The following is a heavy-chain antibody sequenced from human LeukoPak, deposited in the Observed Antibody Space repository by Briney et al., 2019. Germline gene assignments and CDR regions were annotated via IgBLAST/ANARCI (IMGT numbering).Heavy chain of an antibody. J-gene: IGHJ3*02. CDR2: IYYSGST. CDR1: GGSISSGDYY. V-gene: IGHV4-61*08. D-gene: IGHD6-19*01. CDR3: AREGWLASDAFDI. Sequence: SETLSLTCTVSGGSISSGDYYWSWIRQPPGKGLEWIGYIYYSGSTNYNPSLKSRVTISVDTSKNQFSLKLSSVTAADTAVYYCAREGWLASDAFDIWGQGTMVTVSS.